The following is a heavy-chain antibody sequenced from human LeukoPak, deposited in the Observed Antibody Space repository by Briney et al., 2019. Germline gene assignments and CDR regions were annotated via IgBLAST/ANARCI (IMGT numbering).Heavy chain of an antibody. D-gene: IGHD5-18*01. V-gene: IGHV4-38-2*02. Sequence: SETLSLTCTVSGYSISSGYYWGWIRQPPGKGLEWIGSIYHSGSTYYNPSLKSRVTISVDTSKNQFSLKLSSMTAADTAVYYCASGYSYGYTAALDYWGQGTLVTVSS. J-gene: IGHJ4*02. CDR2: IYHSGST. CDR1: GYSISSGYY. CDR3: ASGYSYGYTAALDY.